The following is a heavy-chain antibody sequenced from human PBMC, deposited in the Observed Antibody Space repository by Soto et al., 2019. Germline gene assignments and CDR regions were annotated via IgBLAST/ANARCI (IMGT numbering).Heavy chain of an antibody. Sequence: PSETLSLTCTVSGGSMGTYYWGWIRQPAGKPLEWIGRIYPSGTTNYNPSLKSRVTLSLDTSKNQSSLNLSSVTAADTAVYYCAREGASGFGMDVWGQGTTVTVSS. J-gene: IGHJ6*02. D-gene: IGHD1-26*01. CDR2: IYPSGTT. CDR1: GGSMGTYY. CDR3: AREGASGFGMDV. V-gene: IGHV4-4*07.